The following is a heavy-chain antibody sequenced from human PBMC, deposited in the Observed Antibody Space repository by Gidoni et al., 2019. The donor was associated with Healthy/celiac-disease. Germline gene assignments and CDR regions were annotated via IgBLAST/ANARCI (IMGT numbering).Heavy chain of an antibody. V-gene: IGHV3-21*01. J-gene: IGHJ4*02. CDR3: AAGANYFDY. CDR2: ISSRSSYI. Sequence: EVQLVESGGGLVKPGGSLRLSCAASGFTFSSYSMHWVRQAPGKGLEWVSSISSRSSYIYYADSVKGRFTISRDNAKNSLYLQMNSLRAEDTAVYYCAAGANYFDYWGQGTLVTVSS. CDR1: GFTFSSYS.